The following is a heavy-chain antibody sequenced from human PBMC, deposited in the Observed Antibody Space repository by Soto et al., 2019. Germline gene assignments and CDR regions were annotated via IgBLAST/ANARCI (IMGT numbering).Heavy chain of an antibody. CDR1: GFTFSSYE. J-gene: IGHJ4*02. CDR3: ASLDTPDLDY. Sequence: QPGGSLRLSCAASGFTFSSYEMNWVRQAPGKGLEWVSYISSSGSTIYYADSVKGRFTISRDNAKNSLYLQMNSLRAEDTAVYYCASLDTPDLDYWGQGTLVTVSS. V-gene: IGHV3-48*03. CDR2: ISSSGSTI. D-gene: IGHD5-18*01.